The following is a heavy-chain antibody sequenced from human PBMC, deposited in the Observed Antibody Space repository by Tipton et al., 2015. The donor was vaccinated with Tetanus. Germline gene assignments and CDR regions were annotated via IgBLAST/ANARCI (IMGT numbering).Heavy chain of an antibody. CDR1: GFNFHSYS. J-gene: IGHJ2*01. CDR2: FSTYRKTI. D-gene: IGHD3-16*01. Sequence: QLVQSGGGLVQPGGSLRLSCAGSGFNFHSYSMNWVRQAPGKGLEWIACFSTYRKTIYYADAVKGRFTISRDNAKNTLFLQMSSLTDDDTAVYYCARDLSYYDYIWGDDRDRYFDLWGRGTLVTVSS. CDR3: ARDLSYYDYIWGDDRDRYFDL. V-gene: IGHV3-48*02.